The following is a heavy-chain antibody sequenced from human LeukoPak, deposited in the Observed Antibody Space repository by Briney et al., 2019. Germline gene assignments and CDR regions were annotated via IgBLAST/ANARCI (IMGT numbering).Heavy chain of an antibody. D-gene: IGHD1-1*01. CDR3: ARGSGRLERQSDLDY. V-gene: IGHV3-21*01. CDR1: GFTFASYS. Sequence: GGSLRLSCAASGFTFASYSMNWVRQAPGKGLEWVSSISGDSTYIYNAGSVKGRFTISRDNAQASLYLQMISLRAHDTAVYYCARGSGRLERQSDLDYWGQGTLVIVSS. CDR2: ISGDSTYI. J-gene: IGHJ4*02.